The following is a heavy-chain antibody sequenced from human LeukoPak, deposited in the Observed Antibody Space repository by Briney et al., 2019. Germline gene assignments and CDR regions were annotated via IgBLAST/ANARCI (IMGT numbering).Heavy chain of an antibody. CDR2: ISYSGGT. J-gene: IGHJ4*02. Sequence: PSETLSLTCTVSGGSITSSSYYWGWIRQPPGKGLEWIGTISYSGGTYYNPSLKSRITMSVDTSKNQLSLKLSSVTAAVTAVYYCARQRYSSGWYFKDYWGQGTLVTVSP. V-gene: IGHV4-39*01. CDR1: GGSITSSSYY. CDR3: ARQRYSSGWYFKDY. D-gene: IGHD6-19*01.